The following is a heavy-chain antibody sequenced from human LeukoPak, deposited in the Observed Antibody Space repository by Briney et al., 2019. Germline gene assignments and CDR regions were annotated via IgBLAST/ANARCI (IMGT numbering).Heavy chain of an antibody. V-gene: IGHV4-39*07. Sequence: GSLRLSCAASGFTFSSYSMNWVRQAPGKGLEWIGSIYYSGSTYYNPSLKSRVTISVDTCKNQFSLKLSSVTAADTAVYYCASTTMVRGIHGSFDPWGQGPLVTVSS. CDR2: IYYSGST. CDR3: ASTTMVRGIHGSFDP. J-gene: IGHJ5*02. D-gene: IGHD3-10*01. CDR1: GFTFSSYS.